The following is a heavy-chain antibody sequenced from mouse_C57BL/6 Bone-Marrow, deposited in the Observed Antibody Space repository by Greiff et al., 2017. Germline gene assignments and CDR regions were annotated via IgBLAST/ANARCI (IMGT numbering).Heavy chain of an antibody. CDR1: GFTFSDYY. V-gene: IGHV5-16*01. CDR3: AREDWDEAAWFAY. J-gene: IGHJ3*01. D-gene: IGHD4-1*01. Sequence: EVKLVESEGGLVQPGSSMKLSCTASGFTFSDYYMAWVRQVPEKGLEWVANINYDGSSTYYLDSLKSRFIISRDNANNILYLQMSSLKSEDTATYYCAREDWDEAAWFAYWGQGTLVTVSA. CDR2: INYDGSST.